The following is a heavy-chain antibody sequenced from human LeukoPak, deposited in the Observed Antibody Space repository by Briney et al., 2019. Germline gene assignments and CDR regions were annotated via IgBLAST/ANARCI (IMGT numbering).Heavy chain of an antibody. J-gene: IGHJ5*02. Sequence: PSETLSLTCTVSGGSISSYYWSWIRQPPGKGLEWIGYIYYSGSTNYNPSLKSRVTISVDTSKNQFFLKLSSVTAADTAVYYCARGGIAVAGTFDPWGQGTLVTVSS. D-gene: IGHD6-19*01. V-gene: IGHV4-59*01. CDR3: ARGGIAVAGTFDP. CDR2: IYYSGST. CDR1: GGSISSYY.